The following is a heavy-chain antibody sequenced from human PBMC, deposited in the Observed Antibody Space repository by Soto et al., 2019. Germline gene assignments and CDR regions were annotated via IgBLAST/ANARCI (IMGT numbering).Heavy chain of an antibody. Sequence: EVQLVESGGGLVKPGGSLRLSCAASGFTFSSYSMNWVHQAPGKGLEWVSSISSSSSYIYYADSVKGRFTISRDNAKNSLYLQMNSLRAEDTAVYYCARGEYCSGGSCYSFDYWGQGTLVTVSS. CDR3: ARGEYCSGGSCYSFDY. CDR2: ISSSSSYI. D-gene: IGHD2-15*01. V-gene: IGHV3-21*01. J-gene: IGHJ4*02. CDR1: GFTFSSYS.